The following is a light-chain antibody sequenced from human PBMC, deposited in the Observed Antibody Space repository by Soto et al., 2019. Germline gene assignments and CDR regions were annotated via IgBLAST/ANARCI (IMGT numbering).Light chain of an antibody. Sequence: EIVLTQSPGTLSLSPGERATLSCRASQSVSSSYLGWYQQKPGQAPRLLIYGASSRATGSPDRFSGSGSGTYLTLTISRLEPEDFAVYYCQQYGSSPVTFSPGTKVDIK. CDR2: GAS. V-gene: IGKV3-20*01. CDR3: QQYGSSPVT. J-gene: IGKJ3*01. CDR1: QSVSSSY.